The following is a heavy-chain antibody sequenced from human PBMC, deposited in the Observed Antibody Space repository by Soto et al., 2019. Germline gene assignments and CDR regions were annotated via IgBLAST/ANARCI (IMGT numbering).Heavy chain of an antibody. CDR3: ARVSNYYGMDV. CDR1: GGSISSYY. Sequence: SETLSLTCTVSGGSISSYYWSWIRQPPGKGLEWIGYIYYSGSTNYNPSLKSQVTISVDTSKNQFSLKLSSVTAADTAVYYCARVSNYYGMDVWGQGTTVTVSS. J-gene: IGHJ6*02. V-gene: IGHV4-59*01. CDR2: IYYSGST.